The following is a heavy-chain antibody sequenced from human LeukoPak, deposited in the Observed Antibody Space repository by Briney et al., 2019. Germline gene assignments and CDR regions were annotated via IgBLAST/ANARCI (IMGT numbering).Heavy chain of an antibody. CDR1: GDSISGSSYY. J-gene: IGHJ1*01. V-gene: IGHV4-39*01. D-gene: IGHD3-22*01. CDR2: IYYRGST. CDR3: ARRRYYDSTGYLD. Sequence: PSENLSLTCTISGDSISGSSYYWGWIRQPPGKGLEWIGDIYYRGSTYYSPSLKSRASISIDTSNNQCSLTLNSVTAADTALYFCARRRYYDSTGYLDWGQGTLVTVSS.